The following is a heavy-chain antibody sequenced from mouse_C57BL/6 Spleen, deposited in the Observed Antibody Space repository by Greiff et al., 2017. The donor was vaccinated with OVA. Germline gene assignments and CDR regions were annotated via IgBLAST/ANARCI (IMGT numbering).Heavy chain of an antibody. J-gene: IGHJ2*01. CDR1: GFNIKDDY. CDR3: TPLGMGY. D-gene: IGHD4-1*01. Sequence: LVESGAELVRPGASVKLSCTASGFNIKDDYMHWVKQRPEQGLEWIGWIDPENGDTEYASKFQGKATITADTSSNTAYLQLSSLTSEDTAVYYCTPLGMGYWGQGTTLTVSS. V-gene: IGHV14-4*01. CDR2: IDPENGDT.